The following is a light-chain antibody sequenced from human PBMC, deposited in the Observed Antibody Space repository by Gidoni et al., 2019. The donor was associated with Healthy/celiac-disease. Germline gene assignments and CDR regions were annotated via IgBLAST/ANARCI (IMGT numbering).Light chain of an antibody. CDR2: LGS. V-gene: IGKV2-28*01. J-gene: IGKJ5*01. Sequence: DIVMTQSPLSLSVTPGEPASISCRSSQSLLHSNGYNYLDWYLQKPGQSPQLLIYLGSNRASGVPDRFSGSGSGTDFTLKISRVEAEDVGVYYCMQALQTLLTFGQGTRLEIK. CDR3: MQALQTLLT. CDR1: QSLLHSNGYNY.